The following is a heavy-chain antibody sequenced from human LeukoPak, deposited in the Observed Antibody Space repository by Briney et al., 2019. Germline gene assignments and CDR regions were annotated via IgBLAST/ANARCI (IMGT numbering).Heavy chain of an antibody. J-gene: IGHJ6*02. CDR3: AREYIVVVPAAISTYYYYGMDV. D-gene: IGHD2-2*01. V-gene: IGHV1-18*01. CDR2: IRAYNGNT. CDR1: GYTFTSYG. Sequence: ASVKVSCKASGYTFTSYGISWVRQAPGQGLEWMGWIRAYNGNTNYAQKLQGRVTMTTDTSTSTAYMELRSLRSDDTAVYYCAREYIVVVPAAISTYYYYGMDVWGQGTTVTVSS.